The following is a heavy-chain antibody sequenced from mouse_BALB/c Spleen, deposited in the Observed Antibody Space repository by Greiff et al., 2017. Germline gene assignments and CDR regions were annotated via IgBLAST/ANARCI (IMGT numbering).Heavy chain of an antibody. D-gene: IGHD1-1*01. Sequence: EVKLEESGPELVKPGASVKISCKASGYTFTDYNMHWVKQSHGKSLEWIGYIYPYNGGTGYNQKFKSKATLTVDNSSSTAYMELRSLTSEDSAVYYCARSVDYGDYAMDYWGQGTSVTVSS. V-gene: IGHV1S29*02. J-gene: IGHJ4*01. CDR1: GYTFTDYN. CDR2: IYPYNGGT. CDR3: ARSVDYGDYAMDY.